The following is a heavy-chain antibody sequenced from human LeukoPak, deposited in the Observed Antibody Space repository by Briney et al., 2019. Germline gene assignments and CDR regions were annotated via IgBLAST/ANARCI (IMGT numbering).Heavy chain of an antibody. J-gene: IGHJ3*02. CDR2: ISYSGST. CDR1: GGSISRYY. D-gene: IGHD1-26*01. CDR3: ATADSGSYFDAFDI. V-gene: IGHV4-59*12. Sequence: SETLSLTCTVSGGSISRYYWSWIRQPPGKGLEWIGYISYSGSTNCNPSLKSRVTISLDTSKNQFSLKLSSVTAADTAVYYCATADSGSYFDAFDIWGQGTMVTVSS.